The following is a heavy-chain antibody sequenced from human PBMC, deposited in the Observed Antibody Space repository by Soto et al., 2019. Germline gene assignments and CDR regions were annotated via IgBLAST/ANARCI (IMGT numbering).Heavy chain of an antibody. CDR1: GYTFNSNG. CDR2: ISVYNGNT. Sequence: QVPLVQSGPEVKKPGASVKVSCKASGYTFNSNGISWVRQAPGQGLEWMGWISVYNGNTNFAQNFQDRVTMTTDTSTSTAYMELRSLRSDDTAVYYCARDSSDSSGYHYWGQGTLVTVSS. CDR3: ARDSSDSSGYHY. V-gene: IGHV1-18*01. D-gene: IGHD3-22*01. J-gene: IGHJ4*02.